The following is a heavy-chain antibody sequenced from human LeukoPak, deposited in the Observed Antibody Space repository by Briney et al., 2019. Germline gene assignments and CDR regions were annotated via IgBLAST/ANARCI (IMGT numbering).Heavy chain of an antibody. Sequence: PGRSLRLSCAASGFTFSSYGMHWVRQAPGKGLEWVAVIWYDGSNKYYADSVKSRFTISRDNSKNTLYLQMNSLRAEDTAVYYCARDVSDYGDYSDYWGQGTLVTVSS. CDR2: IWYDGSNK. CDR3: ARDVSDYGDYSDY. V-gene: IGHV3-33*01. CDR1: GFTFSSYG. D-gene: IGHD4-17*01. J-gene: IGHJ4*02.